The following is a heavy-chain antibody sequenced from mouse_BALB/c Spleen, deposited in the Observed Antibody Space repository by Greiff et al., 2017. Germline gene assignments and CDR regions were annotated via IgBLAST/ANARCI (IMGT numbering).Heavy chain of an antibody. D-gene: IGHD1-1*01. Sequence: DVKLQESGPSLVKPSQTLSLTCSVTGDSITSGYWNWIRKFPGNKLEYMGYISYSGSTYYNPSLKSRISITRDTSKNQYYLQLNSVTTEDTATYYCARSLHYYGSRDWYFDVWGAGTTVTVSS. CDR2: ISYSGST. CDR1: GDSITSGY. CDR3: ARSLHYYGSRDWYFDV. J-gene: IGHJ1*01. V-gene: IGHV3-8*02.